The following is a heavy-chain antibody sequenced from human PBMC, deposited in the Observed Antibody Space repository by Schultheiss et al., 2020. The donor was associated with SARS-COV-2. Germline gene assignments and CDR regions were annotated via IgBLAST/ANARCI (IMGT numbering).Heavy chain of an antibody. V-gene: IGHV1-2*02. CDR2: INPNSGGT. CDR1: GYTFTGYY. CDR3: ASSLADFWSALGPMDV. D-gene: IGHD3-3*01. Sequence: ASVKVSCKASGYTFTGYYMHWVRQAPGQGLEWMGWINPNSGGTNYAQKFQGRVTMTRDTSISTAYMELSRLRSDDTAVYYCASSLADFWSALGPMDVWGKGTTVTVSS. J-gene: IGHJ6*03.